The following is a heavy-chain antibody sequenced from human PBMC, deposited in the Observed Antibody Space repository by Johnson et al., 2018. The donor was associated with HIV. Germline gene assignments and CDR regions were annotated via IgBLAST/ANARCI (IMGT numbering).Heavy chain of an antibody. CDR2: ISGSGGST. J-gene: IGHJ3*01. V-gene: IGHV3-23*04. Sequence: VHLVESGGGLVQPGGSLRLSCAASGFTFNNFAMSWVRQAPGKGLEWVSAISGSGGSTYYADSVKGRFTISRDNSKNTLYLQMNSLRAEDTAVYYCTRDRDGVGVSWGQGTMVTVSS. CDR3: TRDRDGVGVS. CDR1: GFTFNNFA. D-gene: IGHD3-10*01.